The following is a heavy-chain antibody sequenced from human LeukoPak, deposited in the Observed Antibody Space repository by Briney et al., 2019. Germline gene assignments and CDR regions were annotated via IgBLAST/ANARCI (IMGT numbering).Heavy chain of an antibody. CDR3: ARDQRYCSSTSCRG. J-gene: IGHJ4*02. V-gene: IGHV4-30-4*01. D-gene: IGHD2-2*01. Sequence: SETLSLTCTVSGGSISSGDYYWSWIRQPPGKGLEWIGYIYYSGSTYYNPSLKSRVTISVDTSKNQFSLKLSSVTAADTAVYYCARDQRYCSSTSCRGWGQGTLVTVSS. CDR1: GGSISSGDYY. CDR2: IYYSGST.